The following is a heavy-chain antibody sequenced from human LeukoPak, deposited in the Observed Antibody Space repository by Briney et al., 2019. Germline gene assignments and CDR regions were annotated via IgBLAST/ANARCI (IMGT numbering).Heavy chain of an antibody. V-gene: IGHV3-23*01. Sequence: PGGSLRLSCGASGFSFSSHAMNWGRQAPGKGLEWVSLISGSGDSTYYADSVKGRFTISRDNSKNTLYLQMNSLRAEDTAVYYCARDVVFDYWGQGTLVTVSS. CDR3: ARDVVFDY. CDR2: ISGSGDST. CDR1: GFSFSSHA. J-gene: IGHJ4*02. D-gene: IGHD2-15*01.